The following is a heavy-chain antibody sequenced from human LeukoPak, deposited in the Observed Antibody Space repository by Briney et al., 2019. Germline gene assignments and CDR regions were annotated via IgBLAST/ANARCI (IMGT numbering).Heavy chain of an antibody. CDR3: ARVEENSGYSHIY. V-gene: IGHV1-8*01. CDR1: RYIFTTYD. J-gene: IGHJ4*02. D-gene: IGHD3-22*01. CDR2: MNPNSGNT. Sequence: EASVKVSCKTSRYIFTTYDINWVRQASGQGLEWMGWMNPNSGNTGYAQKFQGRVTMTISTLITTAYMELSSLRSEDTAMYYCARVEENSGYSHIYWGQGTLVTVSS.